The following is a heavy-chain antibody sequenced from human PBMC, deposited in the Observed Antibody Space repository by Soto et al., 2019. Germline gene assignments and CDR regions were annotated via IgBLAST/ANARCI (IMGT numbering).Heavy chain of an antibody. J-gene: IGHJ4*02. CDR2: IKSKTDGGTT. V-gene: IGHV3-15*01. CDR3: TTEEIRTMVRGAPLDY. D-gene: IGHD3-10*01. Sequence: GGSLRLSCAASGFTFSNAWMSWVRQAPGKGLEWVGRIKSKTDGGTTDYAAPVKGRFTISRDDSKNTLYLQMNSLKTEDTAVYYGTTEEIRTMVRGAPLDYWGQGTLVTVSS. CDR1: GFTFSNAW.